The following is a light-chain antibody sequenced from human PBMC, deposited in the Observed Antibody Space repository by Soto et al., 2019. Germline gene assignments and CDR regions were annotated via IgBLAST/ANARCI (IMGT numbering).Light chain of an antibody. V-gene: IGKV3-20*01. CDR2: GAS. J-gene: IGKJ4*01. CDR3: QQYDVTPPNT. CDR1: QIVSSTY. Sequence: EIVLTQSPGTLSLSPGERATLSCRASQIVSSTYLAWFQQKPGQAPRLLIYGASTRATGIPDRFSGSGSGTDFTLTISGLEPEDVAFYYCQQYDVTPPNTFGGGTKVEV.